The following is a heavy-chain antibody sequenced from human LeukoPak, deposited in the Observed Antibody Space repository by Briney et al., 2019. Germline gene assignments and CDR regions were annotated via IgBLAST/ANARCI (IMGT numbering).Heavy chain of an antibody. J-gene: IGHJ4*02. Sequence: SETLSLTCAVYGGSFSGYYWSWIRQPPGKGLEWIGEINHSGSTNYNPSLKSRVTISVDTSKNQFSLKLSSVTAADTAVYYCARASSSYYDSSGYHKANFDYWGQGTLVTVSS. CDR2: INHSGST. CDR1: GGSFSGYY. D-gene: IGHD3-22*01. CDR3: ARASSSYYDSSGYHKANFDY. V-gene: IGHV4-34*01.